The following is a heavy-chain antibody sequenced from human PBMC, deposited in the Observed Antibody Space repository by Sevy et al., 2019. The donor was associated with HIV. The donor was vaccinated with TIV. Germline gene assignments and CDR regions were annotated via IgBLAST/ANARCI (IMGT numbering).Heavy chain of an antibody. D-gene: IGHD2-2*03. CDR1: GFKLKDYW. CDR2: IKEDGRET. Sequence: GGSLRISCEASGFKLKDYWMTWVRQAPGQGPEWVANIKEDGRETYYLDSVKGRFTISRDNAKNSVHLQMRSLRAEDTVVYYCARDGFAFDTWGPGTLVTVSS. J-gene: IGHJ4*02. CDR3: ARDGFAFDT. V-gene: IGHV3-7*03.